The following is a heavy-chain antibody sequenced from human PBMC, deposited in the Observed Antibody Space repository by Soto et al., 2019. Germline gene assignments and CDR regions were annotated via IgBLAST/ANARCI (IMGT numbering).Heavy chain of an antibody. V-gene: IGHV3-48*03. Sequence: PGGSLRLSCAASGFTFSSYEMNWVRQAPGKGLEWVSYISSSGSTIYYADSVKGRFTISRDNAKNSLYLQMNSLRAEDTAVYYCARHHLSSSLDWGQGTLVTVSS. J-gene: IGHJ4*02. D-gene: IGHD6-6*01. CDR1: GFTFSSYE. CDR2: ISSSGSTI. CDR3: ARHHLSSSLD.